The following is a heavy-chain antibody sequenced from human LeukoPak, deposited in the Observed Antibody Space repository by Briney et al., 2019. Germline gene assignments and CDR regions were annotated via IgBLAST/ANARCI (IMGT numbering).Heavy chain of an antibody. CDR2: FDPEDGET. Sequence: ASVKVSCKVSGYTLTELPMHWVRQAPGKGLEWMGGFDPEDGETIYAQKFQGRVTMTEDTSTDTAYMELSSLRSEDTAVYYCATYSSGGQHYYYYYGMDVWGQGTTVTVSS. V-gene: IGHV1-24*01. D-gene: IGHD6-25*01. J-gene: IGHJ6*02. CDR3: ATYSSGGQHYYYYYGMDV. CDR1: GYTLTELP.